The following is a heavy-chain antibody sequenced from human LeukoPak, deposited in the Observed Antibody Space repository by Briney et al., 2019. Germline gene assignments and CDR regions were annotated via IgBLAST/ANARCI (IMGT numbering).Heavy chain of an antibody. J-gene: IGHJ4*02. CDR3: ASYYDSSGAPFDY. V-gene: IGHV1-69*05. D-gene: IGHD3-22*01. Sequence: SVKVSCKASGGTFSSYAISWVRQAPGQGLEWMGGIIPIFGAANYAQKFQGRVTITTDQSTSTAYMKLSSLRSEDTAVYYCASYYDSSGAPFDYWGQGTLVTVSS. CDR1: GGTFSSYA. CDR2: IIPIFGAA.